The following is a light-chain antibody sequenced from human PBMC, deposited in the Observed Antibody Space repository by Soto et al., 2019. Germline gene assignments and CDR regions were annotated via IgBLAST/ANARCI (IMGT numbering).Light chain of an antibody. CDR1: QSVSRN. V-gene: IGKV3-15*01. Sequence: EIVMTQSPVTLSVSPGERVTLSCRASQSVSRNLAWYQQKPGQAPSLLIYGAFTRATGIPARFSGTGSGTEFTLTISSLQSEDFALYYCQQYNDWPLTFGQGTKVDI. CDR3: QQYNDWPLT. CDR2: GAF. J-gene: IGKJ1*01.